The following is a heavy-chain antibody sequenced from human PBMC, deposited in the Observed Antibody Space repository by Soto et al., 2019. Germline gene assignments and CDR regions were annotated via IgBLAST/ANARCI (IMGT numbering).Heavy chain of an antibody. J-gene: IGHJ4*02. CDR3: ARTVSYFDY. V-gene: IGHV6-1*01. CDR1: GDSLSSSRTA. CDR2: XYXXXXXYX. Sequence: PSQTLSLTCAISGDSLSSSRTAWNWIRESPSRGLEXLGXXYXXXXXYXXXAVSVKSRIIINPDTSKNQFSLQLNSVIPEDTAVYYCARTVSYFDYWGQGTLVTVSS. D-gene: IGHD4-4*01.